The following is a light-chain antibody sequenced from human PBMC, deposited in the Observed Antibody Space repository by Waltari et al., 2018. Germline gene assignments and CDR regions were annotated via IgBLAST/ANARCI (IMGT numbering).Light chain of an antibody. Sequence: DIVMTQTPLSLSVTPGQPASISCKSSQSLLHSGGKTYLYWYLQKAGQSPQLLIYEASNRFSGVPDRFSGSGSGTDFTLKISRVEAEDVGVYYCMEGTHWPPTFGQGTTVEIK. CDR1: QSLLHSGGKTY. CDR2: EAS. J-gene: IGKJ1*01. CDR3: MEGTHWPPT. V-gene: IGKV2-29*03.